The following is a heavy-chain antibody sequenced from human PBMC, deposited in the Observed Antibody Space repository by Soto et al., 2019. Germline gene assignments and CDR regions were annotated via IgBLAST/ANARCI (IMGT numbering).Heavy chain of an antibody. CDR1: GFNFSNYG. D-gene: IGHD6-25*01. Sequence: GGSLRLSCAASGFNFSNYGMQWVRQAPGKGLEWVAVISDDRSNKYYADSVKGRFAISRDNDKNTLFLQINGLRPEDTAVYYCAKDRSDYRGFDPCGQGSVVTVSS. CDR2: ISDDRSNK. J-gene: IGHJ5*02. CDR3: AKDRSDYRGFDP. V-gene: IGHV3-30*18.